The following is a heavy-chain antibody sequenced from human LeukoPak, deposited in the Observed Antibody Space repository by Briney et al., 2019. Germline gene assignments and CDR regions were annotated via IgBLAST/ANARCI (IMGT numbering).Heavy chain of an antibody. Sequence: PGGSLRLSCAASGFTFSSYGMHWVRQAPGKGLEWVAVIWYDGSNKYYADSVKGRFTMSRDNSKNTLYLQMNSLRAEDTAVYYCARDRGMIEYFQHWGQGTLVTVSS. CDR1: GFTFSSYG. J-gene: IGHJ1*01. CDR2: IWYDGSNK. V-gene: IGHV3-33*01. CDR3: ARDRGMIEYFQH. D-gene: IGHD3-22*01.